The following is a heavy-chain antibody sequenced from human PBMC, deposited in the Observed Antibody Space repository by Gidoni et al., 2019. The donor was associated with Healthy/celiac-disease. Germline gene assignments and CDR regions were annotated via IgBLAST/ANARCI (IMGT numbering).Heavy chain of an antibody. J-gene: IGHJ4*02. CDR3: TTDFGGTNYFDY. D-gene: IGHD1-7*01. Sequence: EVQLVESGGGLVMPGGPLRPSCAASGFTFSNAWMSWVRQAPGKGLEWVGRIKSKTDGGTTDYAAPVKGRFTISRDDSKNTLYLQMNSLKTEDTAVYYCTTDFGGTNYFDYWGQGTLVTVSS. CDR2: IKSKTDGGTT. V-gene: IGHV3-15*01. CDR1: GFTFSNAW.